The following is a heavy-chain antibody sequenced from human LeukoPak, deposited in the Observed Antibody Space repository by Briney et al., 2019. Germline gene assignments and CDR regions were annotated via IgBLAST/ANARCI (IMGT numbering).Heavy chain of an antibody. Sequence: GGSLRLSCAASGFTFSSHWMTWVRQAPGKGLEWVANIKEDGTRKNYADSVKGRFTISRDNAKNSLYLQMNSLRAEDTALYYCAKDIGFGESFGWFDPWGQGTLVTVSS. J-gene: IGHJ5*02. CDR3: AKDIGFGESFGWFDP. CDR1: GFTFSSHW. CDR2: IKEDGTRK. V-gene: IGHV3-7*03. D-gene: IGHD3-10*01.